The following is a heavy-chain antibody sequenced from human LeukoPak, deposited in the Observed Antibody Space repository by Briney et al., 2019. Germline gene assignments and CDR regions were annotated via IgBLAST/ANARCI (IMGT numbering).Heavy chain of an antibody. CDR3: ARVDQDIVVGPAFDP. CDR2: INAGNGNT. D-gene: IGHD2-2*01. Sequence: ASVKVSCKASGYTFTSYAMHWVRQAPGQRLEWMGWINAGNGNTKYSQRFQGRVTITRDTSASTAYMELSSLRSEDTAAYYCARVDQDIVVGPAFDPWGQGTLVTVSS. V-gene: IGHV1-3*01. J-gene: IGHJ5*02. CDR1: GYTFTSYA.